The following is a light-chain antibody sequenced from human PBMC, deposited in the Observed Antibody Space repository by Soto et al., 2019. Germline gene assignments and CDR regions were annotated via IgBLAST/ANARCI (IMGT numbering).Light chain of an antibody. Sequence: QSVLTQPASVSGSPGQSVTISCTGTSSDVGGYNYVSWYQQLPGEAPKLIIYGVTGRPSGVSNRFSGSKSGNTASLTVSGLQAEDEGDYYCISYTSSSPYVFGTGTKVTVL. J-gene: IGLJ1*01. CDR1: SSDVGGYNY. V-gene: IGLV2-14*01. CDR2: GVT. CDR3: ISYTSSSPYV.